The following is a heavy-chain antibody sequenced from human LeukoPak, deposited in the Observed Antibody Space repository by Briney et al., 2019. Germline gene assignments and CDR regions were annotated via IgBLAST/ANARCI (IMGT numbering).Heavy chain of an antibody. Sequence: GGSLRHSCAASGFTFSCYAMSWVRPAPGKGLEWVSAISGSGGSTYYADSVKGGFTISRDNSKNTLYLQMNSLRAQDTSVYYCAKDLLSKGYCSSTSCYFFDYWGQGTLVTVSS. CDR2: ISGSGGST. D-gene: IGHD2-2*01. CDR3: AKDLLSKGYCSSTSCYFFDY. J-gene: IGHJ4*02. CDR1: GFTFSCYA. V-gene: IGHV3-23*01.